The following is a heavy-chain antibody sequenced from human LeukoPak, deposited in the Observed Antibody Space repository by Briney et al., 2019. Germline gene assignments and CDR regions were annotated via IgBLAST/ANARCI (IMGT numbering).Heavy chain of an antibody. J-gene: IGHJ3*02. V-gene: IGHV3-23*01. CDR1: GFPFSTFS. Sequence: SGGSLRLSCVPSGFPFSTFSMSWVRPAPGKGLELVSAVISSGGHTFYLDSAKCRVTISRDNLKKTLHLQIYSLRGNDTDVYYCAKGGASVTDAPHGDVGTTTLDGFDIWGQGTIVTVSS. CDR2: VISSGGHT. D-gene: IGHD1-7*01. CDR3: AKGGASVTDAPHGDVGTTTLDGFDI.